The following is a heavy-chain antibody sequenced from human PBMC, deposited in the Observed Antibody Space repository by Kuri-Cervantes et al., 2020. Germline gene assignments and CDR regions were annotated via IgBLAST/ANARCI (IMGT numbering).Heavy chain of an antibody. CDR1: GFIFENYW. CDR2: IEPDGSKT. V-gene: IGHV3-7*03. CDR3: ATDLRWELAGFSH. J-gene: IGHJ4*02. D-gene: IGHD4-23*01. Sequence: GGSLRLSCTASGFIFENYWMNWVRQTPDKGLEWVANIEPDGSKTYYVDSVTGRFTISRDNAKNSLYLQMNSLTSEDTAVYYCATDLRWELAGFSHWGQGTLVTVSS.